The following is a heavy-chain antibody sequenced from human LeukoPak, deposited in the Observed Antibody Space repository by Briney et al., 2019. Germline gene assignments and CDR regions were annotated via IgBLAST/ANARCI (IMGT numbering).Heavy chain of an antibody. CDR2: ISRSSYI. J-gene: IGHJ4*02. CDR3: ATPSGSYYDYYFDY. V-gene: IGHV3-21*04. D-gene: IGHD1-26*01. CDR1: GFTFSSYS. Sequence: GGSLRLSCAASGFTFSSYSMNWVRQAPGKGLEWVSSISRSSYIYYADSVKGRFSISRDNAKNSLYLQMNSLRAEDTAVYYCATPSGSYYDYYFDYWGQGTLVTVSS.